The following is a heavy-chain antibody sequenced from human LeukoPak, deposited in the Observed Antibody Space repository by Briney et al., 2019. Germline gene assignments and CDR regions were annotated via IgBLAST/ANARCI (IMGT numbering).Heavy chain of an antibody. V-gene: IGHV3-7*03. D-gene: IGHD6-6*01. CDR3: ARGRSSSGDAFDI. CDR2: IKQDGSEK. Sequence: GGSLRLSCAASGFTFSSYWMSWVRQAPGKGLEWVANIKQDGSEKYYVDPVKGRFTISRDNAKNSLYLQMNSLRAEDTAVYYCARGRSSSGDAFDIWGQGTMVTVSS. J-gene: IGHJ3*02. CDR1: GFTFSSYW.